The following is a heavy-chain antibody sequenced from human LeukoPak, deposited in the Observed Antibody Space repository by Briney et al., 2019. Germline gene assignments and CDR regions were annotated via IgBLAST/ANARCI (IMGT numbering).Heavy chain of an antibody. CDR3: VRGPLGYSGHFDS. D-gene: IGHD5-12*01. V-gene: IGHV3-21*01. CDR2: ISGGSISL. J-gene: IGHJ4*02. Sequence: PGGSLRLSCAASGLTFTTESMNWVRQAPGKGLEWVASISGGSISLDYADSAKGRFTISRDNARKSLFLQMDSLRAEDTATYYCVRGPLGYSGHFDSWGQGTLVTVSS. CDR1: GLTFTTES.